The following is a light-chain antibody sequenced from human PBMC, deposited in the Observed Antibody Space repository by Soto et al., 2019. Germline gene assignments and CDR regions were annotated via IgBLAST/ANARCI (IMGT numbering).Light chain of an antibody. CDR1: SSDVGGYNY. CDR2: EVS. CDR3: SSYTSSSTPYV. J-gene: IGLJ1*01. Sequence: SALTQPASVSGSPGQSITISCTGTSSDVGGYNYVSWYQQHPNKAPKLMVYEVSNRPSGVSNRFSGSKSGNTASLTISGLQAEDEADYYCSSYTSSSTPYVFGTGTKSPS. V-gene: IGLV2-14*01.